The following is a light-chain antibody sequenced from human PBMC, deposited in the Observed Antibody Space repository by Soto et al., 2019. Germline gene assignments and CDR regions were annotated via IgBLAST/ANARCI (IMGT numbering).Light chain of an antibody. Sequence: DIQMTQSPSSLSASVGDRFTITSQASQDISNYLNWYQQKPGKAPKLLIYDASNLETGVPSRFSGSGSGTDFTFTISSLQPEDIATYYCQQYDNLPPYTFGQGTKLEIK. V-gene: IGKV1-33*01. CDR3: QQYDNLPPYT. J-gene: IGKJ2*01. CDR2: DAS. CDR1: QDISNY.